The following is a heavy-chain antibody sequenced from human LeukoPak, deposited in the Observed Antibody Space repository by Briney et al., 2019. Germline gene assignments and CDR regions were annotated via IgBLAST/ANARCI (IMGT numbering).Heavy chain of an antibody. CDR2: IKQDGSEK. CDR3: ARPDKDSGYDFYFDY. V-gene: IGHV3-7*01. Sequence: GGSLRLSCAASGFTFSSYWMSWVRQAPGKGLEWVANIKQDGSEKYYVDSVKGRFTISRDNAKNSLYLQMNSLRAEDTAVYYCARPDKDSGYDFYFDYWGQGTLVTVSS. CDR1: GFTFSSYW. J-gene: IGHJ4*02. D-gene: IGHD5-12*01.